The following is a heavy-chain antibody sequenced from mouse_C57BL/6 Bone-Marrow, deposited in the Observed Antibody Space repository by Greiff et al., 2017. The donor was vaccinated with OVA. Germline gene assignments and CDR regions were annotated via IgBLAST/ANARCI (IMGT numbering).Heavy chain of an antibody. D-gene: IGHD2-2*01. Sequence: VQLQQPGAELVKPGASVKMSCKASGYTFTSYWITWVKQRPGQGLEWIGDIYPGSGSTNYNEKFKSKATLTVDTSSSTAYMQLSSLTSENSAVYYCASSYGYWAWLADWGQGTLVTVSA. CDR3: ASSYGYWAWLAD. CDR2: IYPGSGST. J-gene: IGHJ3*01. CDR1: GYTFTSYW. V-gene: IGHV1-55*01.